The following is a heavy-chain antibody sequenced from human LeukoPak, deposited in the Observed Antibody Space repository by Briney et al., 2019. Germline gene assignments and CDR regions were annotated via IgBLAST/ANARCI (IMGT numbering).Heavy chain of an antibody. CDR3: AIEGQWLNYYYYYMDV. Sequence: ASVKVSCKASGYTFTSYGISWVRQAPGQGLEWMGWISAYNGNTNYAQKLQGRVTMTTDTSTSTAYMELRSLRSDDTAVYYCAIEGQWLNYYYYYMDVWGKGTTVTVSS. J-gene: IGHJ6*03. CDR1: GYTFTSYG. CDR2: ISAYNGNT. V-gene: IGHV1-18*01. D-gene: IGHD6-19*01.